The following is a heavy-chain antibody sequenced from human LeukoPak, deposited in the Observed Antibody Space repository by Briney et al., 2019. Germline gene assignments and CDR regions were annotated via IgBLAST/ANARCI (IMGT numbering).Heavy chain of an antibody. CDR1: GFTFRSYD. CDR2: ISYDGSNK. J-gene: IGHJ6*03. CDR3: ARQWSGLVYYMDV. Sequence: GGSLRLSCAASGFTFRSYDTHWVRQAPGKGLEWVAVISYDGSNKFYADFVKGRFTISRDNSKNTLYLHMNSLRAEDTAVYYCARQWSGLVYYMDVWGKGTTVTVSS. D-gene: IGHD3-10*01. V-gene: IGHV3-30*03.